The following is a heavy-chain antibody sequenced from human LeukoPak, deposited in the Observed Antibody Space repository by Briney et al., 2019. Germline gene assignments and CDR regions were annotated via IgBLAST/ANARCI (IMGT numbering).Heavy chain of an antibody. Sequence: PGGSLRLSCAASGFTFTSYSMNWVRQAPGKGLEWVSYISSSSSTLYYADSVKGRFTISRDNAKNSLYLQMDSPRDEDTAVYYCAREASGSQLSDAFDIWGQGTMVTVSS. CDR1: GFTFTSYS. D-gene: IGHD1-26*01. J-gene: IGHJ3*02. V-gene: IGHV3-48*02. CDR3: AREASGSQLSDAFDI. CDR2: ISSSSSTL.